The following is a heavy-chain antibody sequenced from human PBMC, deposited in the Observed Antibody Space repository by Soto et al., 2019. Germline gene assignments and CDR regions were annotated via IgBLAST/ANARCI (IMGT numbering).Heavy chain of an antibody. CDR1: GYTLSEVS. CDR2: FDPENDET. D-gene: IGHD2-2*01. CDR3: AIAAYCSGATCYSGYNGFDP. V-gene: IGHV1-24*01. J-gene: IGHJ5*02. Sequence: ASVKVSCKVSGYTLSEVSIHWVRQTPGKGLEWMGGFDPENDETSYAQKFQGRVTLTEDTSTDTAYLELSSLRSEDTAIYYCAIAAYCSGATCYSGYNGFDPWGQGTQVTV.